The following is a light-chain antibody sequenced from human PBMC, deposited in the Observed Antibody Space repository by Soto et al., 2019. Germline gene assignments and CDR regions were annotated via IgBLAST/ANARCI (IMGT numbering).Light chain of an antibody. J-gene: IGLJ1*01. Sequence: QSALTQPASVSGSPGQSITISCTGTRSDIGNYNLVSWYQQTPGKVPKVLIYGDTKRPSGDSNRFSGAKSGNTASLTISGLQAEDEADYYCCAYAGGNYVFGTGTKVTVL. CDR3: CAYAGGNYV. CDR2: GDT. V-gene: IGLV2-23*01. CDR1: RSDIGNYNL.